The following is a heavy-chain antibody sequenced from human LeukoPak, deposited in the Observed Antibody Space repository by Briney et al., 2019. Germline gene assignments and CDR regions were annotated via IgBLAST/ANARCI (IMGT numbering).Heavy chain of an antibody. J-gene: IGHJ5*02. CDR3: ARHIVVVSTPADWFDP. CDR1: GGSISSSSHY. V-gene: IGHV4-39*01. D-gene: IGHD2-21*01. CDR2: IYYSGST. Sequence: SETLCLTCTVSGGSISSSSHYWGWIRQPPGRGLEWIGRIYYSGSTYYNPSLKSRVTISVDTSKNQFSLKLSSVSAADTAVYHCARHIVVVSTPADWFDPWGQGSLVTVSS.